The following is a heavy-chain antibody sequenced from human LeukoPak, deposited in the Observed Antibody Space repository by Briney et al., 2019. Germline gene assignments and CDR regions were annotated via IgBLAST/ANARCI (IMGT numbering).Heavy chain of an antibody. D-gene: IGHD4-17*01. V-gene: IGHV3-21*01. J-gene: IGHJ3*02. CDR1: GFTFSSYS. CDR3: ARPPYGDQTSDAFDI. Sequence: KTGGSLRLSCAASGFTFSSYSMNWVRQAPGKGLEWVSSISSSSSYIYYADSVKGRFTISRDNAKNSLYLQMNSLRAEDTAVYYCARPPYGDQTSDAFDIWGQGTMVTVSS. CDR2: ISSSSSYI.